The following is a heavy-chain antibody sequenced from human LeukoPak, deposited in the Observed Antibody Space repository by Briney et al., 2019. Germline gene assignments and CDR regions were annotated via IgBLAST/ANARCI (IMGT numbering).Heavy chain of an antibody. J-gene: IGHJ4*02. Sequence: SVKVSCKASGGTFISYAISWVRQAPGQGLEWMGRIIPVLGIANYAQKFQGRVTITADKSTSTAYMELSSLRSEDTAVYYCARDRPSPALYYFDYWGQGTLVTVSS. CDR1: GGTFISYA. CDR2: IIPVLGIA. CDR3: ARDRPSPALYYFDY. V-gene: IGHV1-69*04.